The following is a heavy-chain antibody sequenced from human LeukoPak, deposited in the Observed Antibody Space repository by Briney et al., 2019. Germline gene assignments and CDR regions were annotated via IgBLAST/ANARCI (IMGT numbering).Heavy chain of an antibody. CDR1: GYTFSNFD. J-gene: IGHJ4*02. D-gene: IGHD2-2*01. CDR3: VGAPMGTAALY. Sequence: GASVKVSCKASGYTFSNFDINWVRQAPGQGLEWMGWMSPVSGDAGSTQKFQGRVTLTRDTSISTAYMELSSLRSDDTAVYYCVGAPMGTAALYWGQGTLVTVSS. CDR2: MSPVSGDA. V-gene: IGHV1-8*01.